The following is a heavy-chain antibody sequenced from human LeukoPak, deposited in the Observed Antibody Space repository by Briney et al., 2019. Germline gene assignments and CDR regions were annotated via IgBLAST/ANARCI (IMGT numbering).Heavy chain of an antibody. CDR2: IGRDGSTK. Sequence: GGSLRLSCAASGFTFSISGMHWVRQAPGEGLEWVAFIGRDGSTKYYADSVKGRFTISGDSSYNTAYLQMNSLGAEDTAIYYCAKDGEWTFDIWGQGTMVTVSS. CDR1: GFTFSISG. CDR3: AKDGEWTFDI. V-gene: IGHV3-30*02. J-gene: IGHJ3*02. D-gene: IGHD3-3*01.